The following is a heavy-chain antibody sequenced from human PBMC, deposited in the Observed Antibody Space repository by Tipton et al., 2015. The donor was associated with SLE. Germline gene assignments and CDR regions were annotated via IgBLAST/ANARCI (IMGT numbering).Heavy chain of an antibody. D-gene: IGHD1-1*01. Sequence: TLSLTCNVSGYSISNAYYWGWIRQPPGKGLEWIGSLYHSGSAFYNPSIKSRVTISLDTSKNQFSLKLSSVTAADTAVYYCARPDNGYYYGMDVWGQGTTVTVSS. CDR3: ARPDNGYYYGMDV. CDR1: GYSISNAYY. J-gene: IGHJ6*02. CDR2: LYHSGSA. V-gene: IGHV4-38-2*02.